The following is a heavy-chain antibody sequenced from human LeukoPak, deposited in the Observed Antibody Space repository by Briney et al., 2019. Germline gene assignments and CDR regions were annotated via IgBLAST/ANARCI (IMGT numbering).Heavy chain of an antibody. Sequence: PSETLSLTCTVSGGSLSSSNYYWARIRQPPGKGLECIGNIYYSGNTYYNPSLNRRVTLFVDTTKNQFPLMQTSVTAADTAFYYGERQGGSFSGSEEAKGFDSWGQGTLVTVSS. V-gene: IGHV4-39*01. J-gene: IGHJ4*02. CDR1: GGSLSSSNYY. CDR3: ERQGGSFSGSEEAKGFDS. D-gene: IGHD1-26*01. CDR2: IYYSGNT.